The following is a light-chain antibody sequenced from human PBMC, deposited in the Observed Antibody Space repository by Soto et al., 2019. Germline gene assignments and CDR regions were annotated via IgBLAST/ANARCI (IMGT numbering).Light chain of an antibody. J-gene: IGLJ1*01. CDR2: GNI. V-gene: IGLV1-44*01. CDR3: AAWDDSLSGYV. Sequence: QSVLTQPPPASGTPGQRVTISCSGGSSNIGSNTVNWYQQLPGTAPKLLIYGNIQRPSGVPDRFSGSKSGTSASLAISGLQSEDEADYYCAAWDDSLSGYVFGPGTKVTVL. CDR1: SSNIGSNT.